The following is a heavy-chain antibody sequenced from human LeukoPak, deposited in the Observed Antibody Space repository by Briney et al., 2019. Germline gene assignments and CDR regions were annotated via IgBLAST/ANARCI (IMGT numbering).Heavy chain of an antibody. D-gene: IGHD2-21*02. Sequence: PGGSLRLSCVASGFTFSSYWMHWVRQDPRKGLVWVSRINGDGRNINYADSVRGRFTISRDNAKNTLYLQMNSLRAEDTAVYYCAKTLGMVTRGFYYFDYWGQGTLVTVSS. CDR1: GFTFSSYW. V-gene: IGHV3-74*01. CDR3: AKTLGMVTRGFYYFDY. CDR2: INGDGRNI. J-gene: IGHJ4*02.